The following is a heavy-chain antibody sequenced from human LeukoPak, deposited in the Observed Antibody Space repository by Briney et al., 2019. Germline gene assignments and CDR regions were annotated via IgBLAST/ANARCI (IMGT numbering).Heavy chain of an antibody. D-gene: IGHD3-9*01. V-gene: IGHV4-39*07. CDR1: GGSISSSSYY. CDR3: ARDFGPVSRYFDWPTLYYFDY. J-gene: IGHJ4*02. CDR2: IYYSGST. Sequence: SETLSLTCTVSGGSISSSSYYWGWIRQPPGKGLEWIGSIYYSGSTYYNPSLKSRVTISVDTSKNQFSLKLSSVTAADTAVYYCARDFGPVSRYFDWPTLYYFDYWGQGTLVTVSS.